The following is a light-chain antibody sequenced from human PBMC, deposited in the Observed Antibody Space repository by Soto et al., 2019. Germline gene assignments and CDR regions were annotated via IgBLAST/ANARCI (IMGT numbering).Light chain of an antibody. CDR2: AAS. CDR1: QGISNS. CDR3: QKYNRAPLT. J-gene: IGKJ3*01. Sequence: DIQMTQSPSSLSASVGDRVTITCRASQGISNSLAWYQQRPGKAPKLLIYAASTLQSGVPSRFSGGGSGTDFDLTVSRLQAEDVATYYCQKYNRAPLTFGPGTKGDIK. V-gene: IGKV1-27*01.